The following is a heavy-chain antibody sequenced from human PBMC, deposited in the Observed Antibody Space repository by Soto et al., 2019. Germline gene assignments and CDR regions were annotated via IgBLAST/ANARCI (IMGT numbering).Heavy chain of an antibody. CDR3: ARDNYRGDRRQDAFDL. CDR2: IYYSGST. J-gene: IGHJ3*01. V-gene: IGHV4-31*03. CDR1: GGSISSGVYY. Sequence: QVQLQESGPGLVKPSQTLSLTCTVSGGSISSGVYYWSWFRQHPGKGLEWIGYIYYSGSTYYNPSLMSRVTISVDTSKNQFSLKLSSVTAADTAVYYCARDNYRGDRRQDAFDLWGQGTMVTVSS. D-gene: IGHD4-17*01.